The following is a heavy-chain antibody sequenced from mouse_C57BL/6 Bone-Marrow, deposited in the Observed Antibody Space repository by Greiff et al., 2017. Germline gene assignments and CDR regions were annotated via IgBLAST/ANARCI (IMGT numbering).Heavy chain of an antibody. CDR3: TWGNYHTFYAMDY. V-gene: IGHV1-15*01. CDR1: GYTFTDYE. CDR2: IDPETGGT. D-gene: IGHD2-1*01. Sequence: QVQLQQSGAELVRPGASVTLSCKASGYTFTDYEMHWVKQTPVHGLEWIGAIDPETGGTAYNQKFKGKAILTADKSSSTAYMELRSLTSEDSAVXYCTWGNYHTFYAMDYWGQGTSVTVSS. J-gene: IGHJ4*01.